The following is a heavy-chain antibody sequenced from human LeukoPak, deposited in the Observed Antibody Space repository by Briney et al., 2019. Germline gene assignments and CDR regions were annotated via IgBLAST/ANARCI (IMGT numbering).Heavy chain of an antibody. CDR1: EFTFVRYA. D-gene: IGHD6-13*01. CDR2: ISSSSFKI. CDR3: VRDPSYGSSWYYYMDV. Sequence: GGSLRRSGAASEFTFVRYAMNWVRQAPGKGLEWVSYISSSSFKIGYADSVKGRFTISRDNSKNSLYLQMDSLRVEDTAVYYCVRDPSYGSSWYYYMDVWGKGTTGTVSS. V-gene: IGHV3-48*04. J-gene: IGHJ6*03.